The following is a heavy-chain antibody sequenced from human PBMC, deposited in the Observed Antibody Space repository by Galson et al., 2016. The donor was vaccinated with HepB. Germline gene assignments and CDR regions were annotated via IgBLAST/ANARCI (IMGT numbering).Heavy chain of an antibody. CDR3: ARFIASPWNDYYYYGMDV. V-gene: IGHV3-30-3*01. J-gene: IGHJ6*04. CDR1: GFTFRSYA. Sequence: SLRLSCADSGFTFRSYAMNWVRQAPGKGLEWLEVIFTDGGNKYYAHSVKGRFTISRDNSKNTLHLQMNSLRAEDTAVYYCARFIASPWNDYYYYGMDVWGKGTTVTVSS. CDR2: IFTDGGNK. D-gene: IGHD1-1*01.